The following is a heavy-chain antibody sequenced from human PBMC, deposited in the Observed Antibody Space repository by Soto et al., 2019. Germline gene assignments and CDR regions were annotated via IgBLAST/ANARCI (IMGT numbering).Heavy chain of an antibody. CDR3: ARVVSRAVAGNCFDP. Sequence: LSLTCTVSGGSISSYYWSWIRQPPGKGLEWIGYIYYSGSTNYNPSLRSRVTISVDTSKNQFSLKLSSVTAADTAVYYCARVVSRAVAGNCFDPWGQGTLVTVSS. D-gene: IGHD6-19*01. CDR1: GGSISSYY. V-gene: IGHV4-59*01. CDR2: IYYSGST. J-gene: IGHJ5*02.